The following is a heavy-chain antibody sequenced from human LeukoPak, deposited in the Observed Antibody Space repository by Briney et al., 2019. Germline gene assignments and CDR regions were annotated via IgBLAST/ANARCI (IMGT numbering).Heavy chain of an antibody. CDR1: GGSISSYY. D-gene: IGHD1-26*01. V-gene: IGHV4-4*07. CDR2: IYTSGST. CDR3: ARGPYSGSYVDY. Sequence: SETLSLTCTVSGGSISSYYWSWIRQPAGKGLEWIGRIYTSGSTNYNPSLKSRVTMSVDTSKNQFSLKLSSVTAADAAVYYCARGPYSGSYVDYWGQGTLVTVSS. J-gene: IGHJ4*02.